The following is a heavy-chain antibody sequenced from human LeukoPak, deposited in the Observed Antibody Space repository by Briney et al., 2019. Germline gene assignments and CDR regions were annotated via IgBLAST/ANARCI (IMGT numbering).Heavy chain of an antibody. CDR3: ARENSGSYREFDY. CDR2: IYPSGST. CDR1: GGSISSYY. V-gene: IGHV4-4*07. J-gene: IGHJ4*02. Sequence: SEPLSLTCTVSGGSISSYYWTWIRPPAGKGLEWIGRIYPSGSTNYNPSLKSRVTMSVDTSKNQFSLKLSSVTAADTAVYYCARENSGSYREFDYWGQGTLVTVSS. D-gene: IGHD1-26*01.